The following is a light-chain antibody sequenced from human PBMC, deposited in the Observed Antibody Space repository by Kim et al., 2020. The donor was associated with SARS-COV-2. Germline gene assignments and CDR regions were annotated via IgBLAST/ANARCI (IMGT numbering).Light chain of an antibody. V-gene: IGKV1-5*03. J-gene: IGKJ1*01. CDR2: RAS. CDR1: QSIDDF. Sequence: ASVGDRVTITCRASQSIDDFLSWYQQKPGKAPKLLIYRASSLKIGVPSRFSGSGSGTEFTLTASSLKTDDFENYYCKKYRSYPWTFGKGKKVDIK. CDR3: KKYRSYPWT.